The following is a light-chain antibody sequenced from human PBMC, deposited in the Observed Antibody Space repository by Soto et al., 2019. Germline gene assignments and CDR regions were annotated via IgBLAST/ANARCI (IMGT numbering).Light chain of an antibody. CDR3: SSYTSSSTLV. CDR2: DVS. J-gene: IGLJ1*01. CDR1: SSDVGGYNY. Sequence: QSALTQPASVCGSPGQSITISCTGTSSDVGGYNYVSWDQQHPGKAPKLMIYDVSNRPSGVSPRFSGSKSGNTAYLTISGLQAEDEADYYCSSYTSSSTLVFGTGTKLTVL. V-gene: IGLV2-14*01.